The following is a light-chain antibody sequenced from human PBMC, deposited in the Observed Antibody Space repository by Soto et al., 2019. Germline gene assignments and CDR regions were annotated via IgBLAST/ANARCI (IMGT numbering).Light chain of an antibody. J-gene: IGLJ2*01. V-gene: IGLV2-11*01. Sequence: QSALTQPRSVSGSPGQSVTISCTGTSSDVGGYDYVSWYQQHPGKAPKLMIYDVTKRPSGVPDRFSGSKSGNTASLTISGLQAEDEADYYCCSYAGSYTMLFDGGTKVTVL. CDR2: DVT. CDR3: CSYAGSYTML. CDR1: SSDVGGYDY.